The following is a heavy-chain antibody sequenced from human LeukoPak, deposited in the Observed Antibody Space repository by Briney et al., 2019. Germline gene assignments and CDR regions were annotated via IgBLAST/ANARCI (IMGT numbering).Heavy chain of an antibody. CDR3: AKDVGYYGSGSYSKIDY. Sequence: GGSLRLSCAASGFTFSSYAMSWVRQAPGKGLVWVSAISGSGGSTYYADSVKGRFTISRDNSKNTLYLQMNSLRAEDTAVYYCAKDVGYYGSGSYSKIDYWGQGTLVTVSS. J-gene: IGHJ4*02. CDR2: ISGSGGST. V-gene: IGHV3-23*01. D-gene: IGHD3-10*01. CDR1: GFTFSSYA.